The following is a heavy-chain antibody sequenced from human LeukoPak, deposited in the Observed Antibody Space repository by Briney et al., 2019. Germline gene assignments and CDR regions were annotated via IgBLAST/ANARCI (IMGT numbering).Heavy chain of an antibody. V-gene: IGHV4-59*01. CDR2: ILYSGTTT. CDR1: GGXISPYY. CDR3: ARVGDWNDLVY. Sequence: SETLSLTCTISGGXISPYYWSWIRQTPGKGLEWIGYILYSGTTTNYNASLKSRVTISVDTSKNQFSLKLSSVTAADTAVYYCARVGDWNDLVYWGQGTLVTVSS. J-gene: IGHJ4*02. D-gene: IGHD1-1*01.